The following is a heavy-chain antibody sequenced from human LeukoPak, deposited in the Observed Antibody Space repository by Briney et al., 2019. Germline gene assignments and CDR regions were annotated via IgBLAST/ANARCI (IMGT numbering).Heavy chain of an antibody. J-gene: IGHJ3*01. CDR1: GFTLTGYW. Sequence: GGSLRLSCAASGFTLTGYWMHWVRQTPGKGLMWVSRLSSDGTNTNYADSVKGRFTISRDNAKNTLYLQMSSLRVEDTAIYYCVKSLSGAFDLWGQGTMVTVSS. V-gene: IGHV3-74*01. D-gene: IGHD1-26*01. CDR2: LSSDGTNT. CDR3: VKSLSGAFDL.